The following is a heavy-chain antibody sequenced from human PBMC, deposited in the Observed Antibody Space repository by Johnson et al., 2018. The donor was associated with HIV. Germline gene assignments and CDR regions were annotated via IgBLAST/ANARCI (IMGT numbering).Heavy chain of an antibody. J-gene: IGHJ3*02. V-gene: IGHV3-30-3*01. Sequence: VQLVESGGGVVQPGRSLRLSCATSGFAFSSYAVHWVRQAPGKGLEWVAFISYDGSNKYFTDSVRGRFTISRDNSKNTLFLQMNSLRAEDTAVYYCVRRFYDSSAFDIWGQGTLVTVSS. CDR1: GFAFSSYA. D-gene: IGHD3-22*01. CDR3: VRRFYDSSAFDI. CDR2: ISYDGSNK.